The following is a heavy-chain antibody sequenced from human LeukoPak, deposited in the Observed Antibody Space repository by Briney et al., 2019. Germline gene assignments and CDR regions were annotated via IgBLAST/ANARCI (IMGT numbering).Heavy chain of an antibody. CDR2: IANNYI. D-gene: IGHD2-2*02. Sequence: GGSLRLSCAASGFIFSSYNMNWVRQAPGKWLEWVSSIANNYIYYADSVKGRFTISGDNAQNSLYLQMNSLRADETAVYYCAREGYMAHLDYWGQGILVTVSS. V-gene: IGHV3-21*01. J-gene: IGHJ4*02. CDR3: AREGYMAHLDY. CDR1: GFIFSSYN.